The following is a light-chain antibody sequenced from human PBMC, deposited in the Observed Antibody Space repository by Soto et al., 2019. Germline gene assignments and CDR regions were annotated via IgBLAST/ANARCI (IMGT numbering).Light chain of an antibody. Sequence: DIQMTQSPSTLSASVGDRVTITCRASQSISSWLAWYQQKPGKAPKLLIYDASSLESGVPSRFSGSGSGTEFTLTISSLQPDDFATYYCQQYNSYSITLGGGTKVELK. CDR2: DAS. CDR1: QSISSW. J-gene: IGKJ4*01. CDR3: QQYNSYSIT. V-gene: IGKV1-5*01.